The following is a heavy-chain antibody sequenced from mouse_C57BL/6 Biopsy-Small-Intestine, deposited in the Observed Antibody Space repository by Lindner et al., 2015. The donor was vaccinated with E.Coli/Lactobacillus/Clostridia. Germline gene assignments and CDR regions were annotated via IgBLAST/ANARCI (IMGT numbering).Heavy chain of an antibody. D-gene: IGHD2-14*01. CDR3: ARGTRLDF. Sequence: VQLQESGPELVKPGASVKISCKASGYVFSDSWMNWVKQRPGKGLEWIGRIFPGDGDITYNGKFKGKAALTADKSSSAAYMQLNSLTSEDSAVYFCARGTRLDFWGQGSTLTASA. CDR1: GYVFSDSW. J-gene: IGHJ2*01. V-gene: IGHV1-82*01. CDR2: IFPGDGDI.